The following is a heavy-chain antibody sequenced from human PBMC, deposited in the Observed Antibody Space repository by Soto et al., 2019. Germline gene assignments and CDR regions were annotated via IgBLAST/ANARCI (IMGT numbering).Heavy chain of an antibody. CDR1: GGTFSNYA. CDR3: AKDGGADGYFGNWLDP. D-gene: IGHD5-12*01. Sequence: QVHLVQSGAEVKKPGSSVNVSCKASGGTFSNYAITWVRQAPGQGLEWVGRIIPIFGTTNVAQKFQGRVTIXADXSTPTAYMELSGLRSDATAVYYCAKDGGADGYFGNWLDPWGQGTLVTVSS. J-gene: IGHJ5*02. V-gene: IGHV1-69*15. CDR2: IIPIFGTT.